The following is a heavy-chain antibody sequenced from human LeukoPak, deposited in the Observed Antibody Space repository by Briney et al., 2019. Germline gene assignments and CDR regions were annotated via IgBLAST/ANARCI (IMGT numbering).Heavy chain of an antibody. Sequence: GGSLTLSCAASGFTFSSYAMHWVRQAPGKGLEYVSAISSNGGSTYYANSVKGRFTISRDNSKNTLYLQMGSLRAEDMAVYYCARGMGYSYGDYWGQGTLVTVSS. J-gene: IGHJ4*02. CDR2: ISSNGGST. CDR3: ARGMGYSYGDY. V-gene: IGHV3-64*01. D-gene: IGHD5-18*01. CDR1: GFTFSSYA.